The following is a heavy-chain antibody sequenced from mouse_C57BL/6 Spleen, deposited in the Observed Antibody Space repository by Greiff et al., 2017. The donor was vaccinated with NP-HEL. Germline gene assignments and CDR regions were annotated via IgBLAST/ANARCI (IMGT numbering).Heavy chain of an antibody. J-gene: IGHJ4*01. V-gene: IGHV1-7*01. CDR3: ARKALSSGYAMDY. D-gene: IGHD3-2*02. Sequence: VQGVESGAELAKPGASVKLSCKASGYTFTSYWMHWVKQRPGQGLEWIGYINPSSGYTKYNQKFKDKATLTADKSSSTAYMQLSSLTYEDSAVYYCARKALSSGYAMDYWGQGTSVTVSS. CDR2: INPSSGYT. CDR1: GYTFTSYW.